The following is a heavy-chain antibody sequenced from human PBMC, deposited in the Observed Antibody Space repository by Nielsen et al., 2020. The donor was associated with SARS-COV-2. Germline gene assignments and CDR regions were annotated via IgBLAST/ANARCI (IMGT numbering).Heavy chain of an antibody. J-gene: IGHJ4*02. Sequence: GESLKISCAASGFTFSSYSMNWVRQAPGKGLEWVSSISSSSSYIYYADSVKGRFTISRDNSKNTLYLQMNSLRAEDTAVYYCARDREFDYWGQGTLVTVSS. CDR3: ARDREFDY. D-gene: IGHD5-24*01. CDR2: ISSSSSYI. CDR1: GFTFSSYS. V-gene: IGHV3-21*01.